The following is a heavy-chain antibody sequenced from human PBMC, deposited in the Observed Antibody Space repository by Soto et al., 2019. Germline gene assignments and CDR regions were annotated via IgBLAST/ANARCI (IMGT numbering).Heavy chain of an antibody. CDR2: INHSGST. D-gene: IGHD3-16*01. Sequence: SETLSLTCAVYGGSFSGYYWSWIRQPPGKGLEWIGEINHSGSTNYNPSLKSRVTIPVDTSKNQFSLKLSSVTAADTAVYYCARSAIMITFGGIYYYYGMDVWGQGTTVTVSS. J-gene: IGHJ6*02. CDR3: ARSAIMITFGGIYYYYGMDV. CDR1: GGSFSGYY. V-gene: IGHV4-34*01.